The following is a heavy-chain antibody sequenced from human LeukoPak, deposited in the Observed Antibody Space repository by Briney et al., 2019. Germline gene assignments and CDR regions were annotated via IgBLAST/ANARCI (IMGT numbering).Heavy chain of an antibody. CDR2: ISGSGGST. CDR1: GFTFSSYA. J-gene: IGHJ4*02. CDR3: AKDQDYYYGSGSYYDY. D-gene: IGHD3-10*01. V-gene: IGHV3-23*01. Sequence: GGSLRLSCAASGFTFSSYAMSWVRQAPGKGLEWVSAISGSGGSTYYADSVKGRFTISRDNSKNTLYLQMNSLRAEDTAVYYCAKDQDYYYGSGSYYDYWGQGTLVTVSS.